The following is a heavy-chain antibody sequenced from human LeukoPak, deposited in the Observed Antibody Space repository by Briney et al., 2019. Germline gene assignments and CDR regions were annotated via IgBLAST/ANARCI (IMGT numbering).Heavy chain of an antibody. V-gene: IGHV3-23*01. J-gene: IGHJ4*02. CDR3: ARDQLSIVVVTAIDY. Sequence: GGSLRLSCAASGFTFSSYAMSWVRQAPGKGLEWVSAISGSGGSTYYADSVKGRFTISRDNSKNTLYLQMNSLRAEDTAVYYCARDQLSIVVVTAIDYWGQGTLVTVSS. CDR1: GFTFSSYA. CDR2: ISGSGGST. D-gene: IGHD2-21*02.